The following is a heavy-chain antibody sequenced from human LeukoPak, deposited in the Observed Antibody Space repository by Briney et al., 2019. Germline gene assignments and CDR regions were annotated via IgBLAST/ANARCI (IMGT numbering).Heavy chain of an antibody. CDR2: ISGSGGST. CDR1: GFTFSSYA. J-gene: IGHJ5*02. Sequence: PGGSLRLSCAASGFTFSSYAMSWVRQAPGKGLEWVSAISGSGGSTYYADSVKGRFTISRDNSKNTLYLQMNSLRAEDTAVYYCAKDNNLLWFGELLRGDWFDPWGQGTLVTVSS. D-gene: IGHD3-10*01. V-gene: IGHV3-23*01. CDR3: AKDNNLLWFGELLRGDWFDP.